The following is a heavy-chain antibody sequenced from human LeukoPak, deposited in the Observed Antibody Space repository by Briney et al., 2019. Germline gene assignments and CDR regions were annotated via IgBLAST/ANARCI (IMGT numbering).Heavy chain of an antibody. CDR1: GYSFTSYW. V-gene: IGHV5-51*01. Sequence: GESLKISCKGSGYSFTSYWIGWVRQMPGKGLEWMGIIYPGDSDTRYSPSFQGQVTISADKSISTAYLQWSSLKASDTAMYYCARQDPASGYSYEFGGTWFDTWGQGTLVTVSS. CDR2: IYPGDSDT. J-gene: IGHJ5*02. D-gene: IGHD5-18*01. CDR3: ARQDPASGYSYEFGGTWFDT.